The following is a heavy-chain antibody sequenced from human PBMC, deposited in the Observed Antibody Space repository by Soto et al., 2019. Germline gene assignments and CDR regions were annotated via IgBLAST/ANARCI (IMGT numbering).Heavy chain of an antibody. D-gene: IGHD4-17*01. CDR1: GGTFSSSA. J-gene: IGHJ5*02. CDR2: LIPIFGTA. V-gene: IGHV1-69*01. CDR3: ARDYGDPSRFDP. Sequence: QVQLVPSGAEVKKPGSSVKVSCKASGGTFSSSAISWVRQAPGHGLEWMGGLIPIFGTANYAQKFQGRVTITADESTSTAYMELSSLRSEDTAVYYSARDYGDPSRFDPWGQGTLVTVSS.